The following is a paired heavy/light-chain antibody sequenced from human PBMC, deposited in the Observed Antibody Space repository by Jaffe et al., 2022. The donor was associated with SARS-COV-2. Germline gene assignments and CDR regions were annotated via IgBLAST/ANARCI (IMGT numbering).Heavy chain of an antibody. Sequence: QVRLQESGPGLVKTAQTLSLTCNVSGGSISSGSYYWSWIRQPAGKGLEWIGRVYTSGDTNYNPSLKGRVTISLDTAKNQFSLKLSSVTAADTAVYYCATSAYSGYDYYFDYWGQGALVTVSS. V-gene: IGHV4-61*02. CDR1: GGSISSGSYY. CDR3: ATSAYSGYDYYFDY. D-gene: IGHD5-12*01. CDR2: VYTSGDT. J-gene: IGHJ4*02.
Light chain of an antibody. CDR1: QSISTY. CDR2: AAS. Sequence: DIQMTQSPSSLSASVGDRVTITCRASQSISTYLNWYQQKPGKAPNLLIYAASSLQSGVPSRFSGSGSGTDFTLTISSLQPEDFAAYYCQQSYNTPLTFGGGTKVEIK. CDR3: QQSYNTPLT. J-gene: IGKJ4*01. V-gene: IGKV1-39*01.